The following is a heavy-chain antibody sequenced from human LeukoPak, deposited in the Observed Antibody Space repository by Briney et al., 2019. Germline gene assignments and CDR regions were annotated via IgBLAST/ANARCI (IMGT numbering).Heavy chain of an antibody. J-gene: IGHJ4*02. CDR1: GGSINGYY. CDR2: IYYSGST. CDR3: ARDRVNFDY. Sequence: SETLSLTCTVSGGSINGYYWSWIRQPPGRGLEWIGYIYYSGSTNYNPSLKSRLTMSVDTSKNQFSLKLSSVTAADTAVYYCARDRVNFDYWGQGTLVTVSS. V-gene: IGHV4-59*01.